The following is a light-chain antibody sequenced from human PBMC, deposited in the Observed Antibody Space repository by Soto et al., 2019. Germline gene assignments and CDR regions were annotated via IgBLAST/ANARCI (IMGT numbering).Light chain of an antibody. CDR2: GAS. J-gene: IGKJ2*01. V-gene: IGKV3-20*01. Sequence: EIVLTQSPGTLSLSPGERATLSCRASQSVSNNYLAWYQQKPDQAPRLLIYGASSRATGIPDRFSGSGSGTDFTLTISRLEPEDFAVYYCQQYGSSPYTFGQGTKLEIK. CDR3: QQYGSSPYT. CDR1: QSVSNNY.